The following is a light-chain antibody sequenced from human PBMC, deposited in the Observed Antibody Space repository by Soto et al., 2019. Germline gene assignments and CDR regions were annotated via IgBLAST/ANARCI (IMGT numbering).Light chain of an antibody. CDR3: ATKDDSLNGWV. J-gene: IGLJ3*02. V-gene: IGLV1-44*01. Sequence: QSVLTQPSSASGTPGQRVTISCSGSSSNIGSNSVIWFQQLPGAAPKLLIYGSNQRPSGVPDRFSGSKSGTSASLAISGLQSEDEADYYCATKDDSLNGWVFGAGTKLTVL. CDR1: SSNIGSNS. CDR2: GSN.